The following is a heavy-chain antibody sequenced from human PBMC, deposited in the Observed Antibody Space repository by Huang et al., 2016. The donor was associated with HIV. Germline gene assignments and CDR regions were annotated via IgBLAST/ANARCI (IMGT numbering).Heavy chain of an antibody. Sequence: QVQLVQAGAEVKKPGASVNVSCKASDYTFTSYGSSWVRQAPGQGLEWRGWISAYNGNTDYARKLQGRVTMTTDTLTDTAYMELRSLRADDTAVYYCARGPRYSHETSGHPPGGVALWGQGTMVTVSS. D-gene: IGHD3-22*01. V-gene: IGHV1-18*01. CDR1: DYTFTSYG. CDR3: ARGPRYSHETSGHPPGGVAL. J-gene: IGHJ3*01. CDR2: ISAYNGNT.